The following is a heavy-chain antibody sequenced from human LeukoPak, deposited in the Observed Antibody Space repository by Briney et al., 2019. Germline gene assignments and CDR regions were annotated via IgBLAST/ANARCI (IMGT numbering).Heavy chain of an antibody. CDR2: IWYDGSNI. Sequence: QPGGSLRLSCAASGFTFSSYGMHWVRQAPGKGLEWVAVIWYDGSNIYYADSVKGRFTISRDNSKNTLYLQMNSLRAEDTAVYYCARDQASSGWFADYWGQGTLVTVSS. D-gene: IGHD6-19*01. CDR1: GFTFSSYG. CDR3: ARDQASSGWFADY. V-gene: IGHV3-33*01. J-gene: IGHJ4*02.